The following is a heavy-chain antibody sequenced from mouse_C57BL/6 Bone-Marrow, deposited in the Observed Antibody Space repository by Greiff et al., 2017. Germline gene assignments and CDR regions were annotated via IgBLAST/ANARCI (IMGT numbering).Heavy chain of an antibody. V-gene: IGHV5-9-1*02. CDR2: ISSGGDYI. CDR3: TRERIPFDY. CDR1: GFTFSSYA. Sequence: EVKLVESGEGLVKPGGSLKLSCAASGFTFSSYAMSWVRQTPEKRLEWVAYISSGGDYIYYADTVKGRFTISRDNARNTLYLQMSSQKSEDTAMYYCTRERIPFDYWGQGTTLTVSS. J-gene: IGHJ2*01.